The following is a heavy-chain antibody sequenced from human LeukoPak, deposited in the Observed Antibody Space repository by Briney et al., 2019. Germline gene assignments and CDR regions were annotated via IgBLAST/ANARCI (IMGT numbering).Heavy chain of an antibody. CDR1: GFTFSSYG. CDR2: ISYDGSNK. J-gene: IGHJ4*02. Sequence: GRSLRLSCAASGFTFSSYGMHWVRQAPGKGLEWVAVISYDGSNKYYADSVKGRFTISRDNSKNTLYLQMNSLRAEDTAVYYCASPYCGGDCYSVDYWGQGTLVTVSS. CDR3: ASPYCGGDCYSVDY. V-gene: IGHV3-30*03. D-gene: IGHD2-21*01.